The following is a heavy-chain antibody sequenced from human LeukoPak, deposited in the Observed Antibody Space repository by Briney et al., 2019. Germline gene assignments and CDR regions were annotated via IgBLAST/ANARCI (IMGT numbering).Heavy chain of an antibody. CDR1: GFTFSSYG. Sequence: GGSLRLSCATSGFTFSSYGMHWVRQAPGKGLEWVAVIWYDGSNKYYADSVKGRFTISRDNSKNTLYLQMNSLRAEDTAVYYCARDYYDSSGYSHFDYWGQGTLVTVSS. CDR2: IWYDGSNK. CDR3: ARDYYDSSGYSHFDY. D-gene: IGHD3-22*01. V-gene: IGHV3-33*01. J-gene: IGHJ4*02.